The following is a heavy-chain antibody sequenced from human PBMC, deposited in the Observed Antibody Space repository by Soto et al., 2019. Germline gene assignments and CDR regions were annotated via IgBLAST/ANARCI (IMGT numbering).Heavy chain of an antibody. J-gene: IGHJ5*02. D-gene: IGHD2-2*01. Sequence: PSETLSLTCNVSGGSIYTYYWNWIRQSPGKGLEWIGYISDGGSTNYNPSLKSRVTISVDTSKKQVSLKLSSVTAADTAVYYCARGVGYCTSTSCRGWFDPWGQGTLVTVSS. V-gene: IGHV4-59*01. CDR1: GGSIYTYY. CDR2: ISDGGST. CDR3: ARGVGYCTSTSCRGWFDP.